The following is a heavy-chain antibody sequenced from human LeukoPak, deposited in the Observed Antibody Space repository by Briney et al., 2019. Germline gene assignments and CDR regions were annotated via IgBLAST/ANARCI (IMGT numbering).Heavy chain of an antibody. CDR2: INHSGGT. CDR1: GGSFSGYY. J-gene: IGHJ5*02. CDR3: ARYYYDSSAHGAHWFDP. D-gene: IGHD3-22*01. Sequence: SETLSLTCAVYGGSFSGYYWSWIRQPPGKGLEWIGEINHSGGTNYNPSLKSRVTISVDTSKNQFSLKLSSVTAADTAVYYCARYYYDSSAHGAHWFDPWGQGTLVTVSS. V-gene: IGHV4-34*01.